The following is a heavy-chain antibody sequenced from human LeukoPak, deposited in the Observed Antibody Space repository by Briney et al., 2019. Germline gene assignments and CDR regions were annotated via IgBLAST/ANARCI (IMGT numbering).Heavy chain of an antibody. Sequence: SVKVSCRASGGTFSNYAIIWIRHTPGQGLEWMGGIIPIFGTANYAQRFQGRVTITADDFTTTAYMELSSLRSEDTAVYYCVRYSSGWSKFDYWGQGTLATVSS. J-gene: IGHJ4*02. D-gene: IGHD6-19*01. CDR2: IIPIFGTA. V-gene: IGHV1-69*13. CDR3: VRYSSGWSKFDY. CDR1: GGTFSNYA.